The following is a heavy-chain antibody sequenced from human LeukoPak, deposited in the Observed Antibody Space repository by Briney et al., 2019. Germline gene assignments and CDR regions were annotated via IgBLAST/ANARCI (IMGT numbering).Heavy chain of an antibody. J-gene: IGHJ4*02. D-gene: IGHD6-13*01. CDR2: INHSGST. Sequence: NPSETLSLTCAVYGGSLSGYYWSWIRQPPGKGREWMGEINHSGSTNYNPSLKSRVTISVDTSKNQFSLKLSSVTAADTAVYYCARGRHSSSWYGGSYFDYWGQGTLVTVSS. V-gene: IGHV4-34*01. CDR1: GGSLSGYY. CDR3: ARGRHSSSWYGGSYFDY.